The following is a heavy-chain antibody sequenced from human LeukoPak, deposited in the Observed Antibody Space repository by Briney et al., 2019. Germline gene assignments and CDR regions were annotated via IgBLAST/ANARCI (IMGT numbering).Heavy chain of an antibody. D-gene: IGHD2-15*01. Sequence: PSETLSLTCTVSGGSISDISYYWGWIRQPPGKDLEWIGGIHYSGSTSYKASLKSRVTISVDTSKNQFSLDLSSVTAADTAVYYCAACPWGRGSCFFDYWGQGTLVTVSS. CDR1: GGSISDISYY. V-gene: IGHV4-39*01. CDR3: AACPWGRGSCFFDY. CDR2: IHYSGST. J-gene: IGHJ4*02.